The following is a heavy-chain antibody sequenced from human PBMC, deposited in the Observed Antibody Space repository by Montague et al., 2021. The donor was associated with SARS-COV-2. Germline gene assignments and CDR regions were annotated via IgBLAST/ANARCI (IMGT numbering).Heavy chain of an antibody. D-gene: IGHD4-17*01. CDR1: GYSISDGYY. J-gene: IGHJ4*02. CDR3: ARRRLREDYFDF. V-gene: IGHV4-38-2*02. Sequence: SETLSLTCTVSGYSISDGYYWVWIRQPPGRGLEWLGIVYYSGYTYYNPSVKGRVTISIDASKNQFSLKLNSLTATDTAIYHCARRRLREDYFDFWGQGTLLTVSS. CDR2: VYYSGYT.